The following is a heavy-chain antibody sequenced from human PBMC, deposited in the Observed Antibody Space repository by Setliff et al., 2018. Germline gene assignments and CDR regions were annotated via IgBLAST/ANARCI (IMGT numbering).Heavy chain of an antibody. V-gene: IGHV3-9*01. D-gene: IGHD3-22*01. Sequence: GGSLRLSCLVSGFTFDDFAMHWVRQGPGQGLEWVSGISWKSETMGYADSVKGRFTISRDNAKKSLYLQMNSLRPEDTAFYYCVKDRGYYFDNSGYPKGYLDYWGLGTLVTVSS. CDR3: VKDRGYYFDNSGYPKGYLDY. CDR2: ISWKSETM. CDR1: GFTFDDFA. J-gene: IGHJ4*02.